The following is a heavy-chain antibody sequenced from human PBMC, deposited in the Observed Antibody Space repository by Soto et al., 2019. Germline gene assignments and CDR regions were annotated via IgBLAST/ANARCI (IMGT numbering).Heavy chain of an antibody. CDR3: ASNQFPYISSGWYVVY. Sequence: GGSLRLSCAASGFTFSSYAMSWVRQAPGKGLEWVSAISGSGGSTYYADSVKGRFTISRDNSKNTLYLQMNSLRAEDTAVYYCASNQFPYISSGWYVVYWGQGTLVTVSS. D-gene: IGHD6-19*01. CDR1: GFTFSSYA. CDR2: ISGSGGST. J-gene: IGHJ4*02. V-gene: IGHV3-23*01.